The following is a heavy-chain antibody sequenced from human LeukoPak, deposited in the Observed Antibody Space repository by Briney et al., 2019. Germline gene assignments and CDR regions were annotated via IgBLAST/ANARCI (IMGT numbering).Heavy chain of an antibody. J-gene: IGHJ6*02. V-gene: IGHV3-9*01. D-gene: IGHD2-2*01. Sequence: GGSLRLSGAASGFTFDDYAMHWVRQAPGKGLEWVSGISWNSGSIGYADSVKGRFTISRDNAKNSLYLQMNSLRAEDTALYYCAKDDCSSTSCYFGVWGQGTTVTVSS. CDR1: GFTFDDYA. CDR3: AKDDCSSTSCYFGV. CDR2: ISWNSGSI.